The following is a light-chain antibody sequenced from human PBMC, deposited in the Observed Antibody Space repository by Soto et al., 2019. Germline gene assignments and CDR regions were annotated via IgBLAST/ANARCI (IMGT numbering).Light chain of an antibody. V-gene: IGLV1-40*01. CDR2: GNS. Sequence: QSVLTQPPSVSGAPGQRVTSSCTGSSSNIGAGYDVHWYHQLPGTAHKLLIYGNSNRPSGVPDRFSGSKPGTSAALAITGLQAEDGADYYCQSYDSSQSCYVVFGGGTKVTVL. CDR3: QSYDSSQSCYVV. J-gene: IGLJ2*01. CDR1: SSNIGAGYD.